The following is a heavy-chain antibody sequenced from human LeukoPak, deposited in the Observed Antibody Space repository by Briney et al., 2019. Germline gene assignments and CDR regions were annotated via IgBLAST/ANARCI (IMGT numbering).Heavy chain of an antibody. D-gene: IGHD3-22*01. J-gene: IGHJ4*02. CDR2: ISGSGGGT. Sequence: GGSLRLSCTASGFTFSSYAMSWVRQAPGKGLEWVSAISGSGGGTYYADSVKGRFTISRDNSLDTVYLQMNSLGAADTAVYYCARESHYGRYYYDSPFDYWGQGTLVTVSS. CDR3: ARESHYGRYYYDSPFDY. CDR1: GFTFSSYA. V-gene: IGHV3-23*01.